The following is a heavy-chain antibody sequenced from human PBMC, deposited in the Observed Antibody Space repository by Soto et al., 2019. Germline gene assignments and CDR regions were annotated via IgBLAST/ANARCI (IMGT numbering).Heavy chain of an antibody. CDR2: IIPILGIT. CDR1: GGTFSSYT. V-gene: IGHV1-69*02. J-gene: IGHJ4*02. CDR3: ASPIPHRGSGFLFDY. Sequence: QVQLVQSGAEVKKPGSSVKVSCKASGGTFSSYTISWVRQAPGQGLEWMGRIIPILGITNYAQKFQGRVTITPDKSTXKALMELGSLGSEDTAVCYCASPIPHRGSGFLFDYWCQGPLVTVSS. D-gene: IGHD2-21*01.